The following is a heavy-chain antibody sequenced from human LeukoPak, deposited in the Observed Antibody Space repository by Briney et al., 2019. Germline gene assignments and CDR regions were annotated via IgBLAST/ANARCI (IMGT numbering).Heavy chain of an antibody. V-gene: IGHV3-48*03. J-gene: IGHJ6*02. CDR3: ARGRYYYGMDV. Sequence: PGGSLRLSCAASGFTFSSYEMNWVRQAPGKGLEWASYISSSGSTIYYADSVKGRFTISRDNAKNSLYLQMNSLRAEDTAVYYCARGRYYYGMDVWGQGTTVTVSS. CDR2: ISSSGSTI. CDR1: GFTFSSYE.